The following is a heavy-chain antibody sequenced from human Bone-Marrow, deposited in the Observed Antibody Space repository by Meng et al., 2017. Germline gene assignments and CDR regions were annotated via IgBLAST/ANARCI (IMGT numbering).Heavy chain of an antibody. CDR2: IWYDGSNK. CDR1: GFTFSSYG. D-gene: IGHD3-9*01. J-gene: IGHJ4*02. CDR3: ARASLRYFDWLSGFDY. Sequence: GESLKISCAASGFTFSSYGMHRVRQAPGKGLEWVAVIWYDGSNKYYADSVKGRFTISRDNSKNTLYLQMNSLRAEDTAVYYCARASLRYFDWLSGFDYWGQGTLVTVSS. V-gene: IGHV3-33*01.